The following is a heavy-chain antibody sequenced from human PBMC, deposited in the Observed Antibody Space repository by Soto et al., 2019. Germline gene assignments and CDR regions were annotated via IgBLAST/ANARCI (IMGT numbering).Heavy chain of an antibody. V-gene: IGHV3-30*18. Sequence: QVQLVESGGGVVQPGRSLRLSCAASGFTFSSYGMHWVRQAPGKGLEWVAGISYDGSNKYYADSVKGRFTISRDNSKNTLYLQMNSLRAEDTAVYYCAKDDYYDSSGYYYEEDDAFDIWGQGTMVTVSS. CDR1: GFTFSSYG. CDR2: ISYDGSNK. CDR3: AKDDYYDSSGYYYEEDDAFDI. J-gene: IGHJ3*02. D-gene: IGHD3-22*01.